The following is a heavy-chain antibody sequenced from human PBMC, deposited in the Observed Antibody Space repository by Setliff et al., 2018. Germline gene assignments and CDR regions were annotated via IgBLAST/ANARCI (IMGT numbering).Heavy chain of an antibody. V-gene: IGHV4-4*02. Sequence: SETLSLTCAVSGASINSLSWWSWVRQPPGKGPEWIGKIYHRGSTNYNPSLKSRVTISVDTSRDQFSLKLISMTAADTAVYYCARGRNVAARLLDSWGQGTLVTVSS. CDR1: GASINSLSW. J-gene: IGHJ4*02. CDR3: ARGRNVAARLLDS. CDR2: IYHRGST. D-gene: IGHD6-6*01.